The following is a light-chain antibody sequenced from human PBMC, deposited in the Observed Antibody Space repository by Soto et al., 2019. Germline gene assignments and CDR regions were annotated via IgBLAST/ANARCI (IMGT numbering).Light chain of an antibody. J-gene: IGKJ4*01. CDR3: QPYDSYPLT. CDR2: DVS. Sequence: QMTQYPSTLSASVGDRVTITCRASQSINNLLAWYQQKPGKAPKFLIYDVSTLESGVPSRFSGSGSGTEFTLTISSLQPEDFATYYCQPYDSYPLTVGGVTKVEIK. V-gene: IGKV1-5*01. CDR1: QSINNL.